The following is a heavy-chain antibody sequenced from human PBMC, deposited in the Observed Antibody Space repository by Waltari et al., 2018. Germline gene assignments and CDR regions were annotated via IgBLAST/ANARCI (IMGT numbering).Heavy chain of an antibody. Sequence: QVQLQESGPGLVKPSETLSLTCTVSGGSISSYYWSWIRQPAGKGLEWIGRIYTSGSTNYNPSLKSRVTMSVDTSKNQFSLKLSSVTAADTAVYYCARDGGQFGELSDYYYYYMDVWGKGTTVTVSS. CDR3: ARDGGQFGELSDYYYYYMDV. V-gene: IGHV4-4*07. CDR2: IYTSGST. CDR1: GGSISSYY. D-gene: IGHD3-10*01. J-gene: IGHJ6*03.